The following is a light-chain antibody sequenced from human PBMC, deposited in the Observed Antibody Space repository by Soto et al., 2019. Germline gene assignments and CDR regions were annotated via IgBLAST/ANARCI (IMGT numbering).Light chain of an antibody. CDR1: QSFSNY. Sequence: EIVLTQSPATLSLSPGERATLSCRASQSFSNYLAWYQQKPGQAPRLLIYDASRRATGIPARFSGSGSETDFTLTISSLEPEDFAVYYCQQRSNWPPTFGQGTRLEIK. J-gene: IGKJ5*01. CDR3: QQRSNWPPT. CDR2: DAS. V-gene: IGKV3-11*01.